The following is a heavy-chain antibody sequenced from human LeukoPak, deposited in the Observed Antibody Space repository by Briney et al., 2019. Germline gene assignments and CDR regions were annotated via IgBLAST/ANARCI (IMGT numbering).Heavy chain of an antibody. V-gene: IGHV1-2*02. CDR3: ARVRIFERKVLLDI. J-gene: IGHJ3*02. D-gene: IGHD3-10*01. CDR2: INPNSGGT. Sequence: ASVKVSCKASGYTFTGYYMHWVRQAPGQGLEWMGWINPNSGGTNYAQKFQGRVTMTRDTSISTAYMELSRLRSDDTAVYYCARVRIFERKVLLDIWGQGTMVTVSS. CDR1: GYTFTGYY.